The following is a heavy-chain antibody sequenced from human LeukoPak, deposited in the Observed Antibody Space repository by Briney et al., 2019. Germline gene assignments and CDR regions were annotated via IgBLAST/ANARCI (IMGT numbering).Heavy chain of an antibody. CDR2: IYTGDSNT. CDR3: ARLGGSAYCVSPTCHFDY. CDR1: GYRFTSYW. J-gene: IGHJ4*02. Sequence: GESLKISCQGSGYRFTSYWIGWVRQMPGKGLEWMGIIYTGDSNTKYSPSFQGHVTISVDKSISTAYLQWSSLKASDTAMYYCARLGGSAYCVSPTCHFDYWGQGTQVTVYS. V-gene: IGHV5-51*01. D-gene: IGHD2-2*01.